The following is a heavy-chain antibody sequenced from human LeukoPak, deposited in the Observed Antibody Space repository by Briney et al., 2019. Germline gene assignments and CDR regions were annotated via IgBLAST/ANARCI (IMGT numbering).Heavy chain of an antibody. CDR1: GFTFGSYG. V-gene: IGHV3-30*18. J-gene: IGHJ6*02. CDR2: ISYDGSNK. D-gene: IGHD6-13*01. CDR3: ANAIAAPKNYYYYYGMDV. Sequence: GGSLRLSCAASGFTFGSYGMHWVRQAPGKGLEWVAVISYDGSNKYYADSVKGRFTISRDNSKNTLCLQMNSLRAEDTAVYYCANAIAAPKNYYYYYGMDVWGQGTTVTVSS.